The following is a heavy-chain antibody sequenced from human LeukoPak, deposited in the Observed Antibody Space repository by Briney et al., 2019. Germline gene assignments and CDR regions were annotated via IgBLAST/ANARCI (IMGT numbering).Heavy chain of an antibody. CDR1: GYTFTGYY. V-gene: IGHV1-2*02. CDR3: ARDQEVFFGSSSSSWFDP. D-gene: IGHD6-6*01. J-gene: IGHJ5*02. Sequence: ASVKVSCKASGYTFTGYYMHWVRQAPGQGLEWMGWINPNSGGTNYAQKFQGRVTMTRDTSINTAYMELSRLRSDDTAVYYCARDQEVFFGSSSSSWFDPWGQGTLVTVSS. CDR2: INPNSGGT.